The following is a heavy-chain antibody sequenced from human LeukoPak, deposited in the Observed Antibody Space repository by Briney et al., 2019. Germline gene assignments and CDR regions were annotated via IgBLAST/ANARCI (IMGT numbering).Heavy chain of an antibody. CDR3: ARSRSTTGPFQH. CDR2: IYYSGST. J-gene: IGHJ1*01. CDR1: GGSISNYY. Sequence: PSETLSLTCTVSGGSISNYYWSWIRQSPVKGLEWIGFIYYSGSTNYNPSLKSRVTISVDTSKNQFSLKLSSVTAADTAVYYCARSRSTTGPFQHWGQGTLVTVSS. D-gene: IGHD1-26*01. V-gene: IGHV4-59*08.